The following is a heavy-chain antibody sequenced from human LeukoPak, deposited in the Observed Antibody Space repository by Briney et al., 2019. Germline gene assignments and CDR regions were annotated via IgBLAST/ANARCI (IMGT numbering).Heavy chain of an antibody. V-gene: IGHV1-18*01. Sequence: ASVKVSCKDSGYTFTSYGISWVRQAPGQGLEWMGGISAYNGNTNYAQKLQGRVTMTTDTSTSTAYMELRSLRSDDTAVYYCARDVRGYYYDSSGYLPLFDYWGQGTLVTVSS. CDR2: ISAYNGNT. CDR1: GYTFTSYG. D-gene: IGHD3-22*01. J-gene: IGHJ4*02. CDR3: ARDVRGYYYDSSGYLPLFDY.